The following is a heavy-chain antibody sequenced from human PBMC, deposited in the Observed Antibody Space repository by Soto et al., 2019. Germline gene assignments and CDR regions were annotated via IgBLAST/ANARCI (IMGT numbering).Heavy chain of an antibody. Sequence: LRLSCAASGFTFSSYVMHWVRQAPGKGLEGVAVISYDGSNKYYADSVKGRFTISRDNSKNTLYLQMNSLRAEDTAVYYCASGSSSDYWGQGTLVTVSS. D-gene: IGHD6-6*01. CDR3: ASGSSSDY. V-gene: IGHV3-30*03. J-gene: IGHJ4*02. CDR2: ISYDGSNK. CDR1: GFTFSSYV.